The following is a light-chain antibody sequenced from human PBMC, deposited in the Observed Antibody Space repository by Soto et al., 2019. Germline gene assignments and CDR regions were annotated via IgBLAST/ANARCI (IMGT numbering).Light chain of an antibody. J-gene: IGKJ1*01. CDR1: QSVCTDY. V-gene: IGKV3-20*01. Sequence: EIVLTQSPGTLSLSPGERATLSCGASQSVCTDYLAWYQLKPGQAPRLLIYGVSNRATGVPDRFSGSGSGTDFTLTISRLEAEDFAVYFCQQDRDWPWTFGQGTRVDIK. CDR3: QQDRDWPWT. CDR2: GVS.